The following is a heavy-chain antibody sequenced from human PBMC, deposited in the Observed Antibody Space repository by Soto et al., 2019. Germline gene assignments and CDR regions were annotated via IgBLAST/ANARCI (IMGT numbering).Heavy chain of an antibody. CDR3: AKDLVEGYYESSCYYDS. V-gene: IGHV3-30*18. J-gene: IGHJ4*01. CDR1: GFTFSSYG. D-gene: IGHD3-22*01. CDR2: ISYDGSNK. Sequence: QVQLVESGGGVVQPGRSLRLSCAASGFTFSSYGMHWVRQAPGKGLEWVAVISYDGSNKYYADSVKGRFTISRDNCKNPLYLQMSSLRSKATAVYYWAKDLVEGYYESSCYYDSWAHGTLVTVAS.